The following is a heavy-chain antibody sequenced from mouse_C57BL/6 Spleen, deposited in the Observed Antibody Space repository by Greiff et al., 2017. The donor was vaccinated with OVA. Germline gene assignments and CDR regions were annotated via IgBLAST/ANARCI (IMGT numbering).Heavy chain of an antibody. D-gene: IGHD3-2*02. CDR2: IYPGDGDT. V-gene: IGHV1-82*01. Sequence: VQLQQSGPELVKPGASVKISCKASGYAYSSSWMNWVKQRPGKGLEWIGRIYPGDGDTNYNGKFKGKATLTEDKSSSTAYMQLSSLTSEDSAVYFGARLGGDSSGSVGFDYWGQGTTLTVSS. CDR3: ARLGGDSSGSVGFDY. CDR1: GYAYSSSW. J-gene: IGHJ2*01.